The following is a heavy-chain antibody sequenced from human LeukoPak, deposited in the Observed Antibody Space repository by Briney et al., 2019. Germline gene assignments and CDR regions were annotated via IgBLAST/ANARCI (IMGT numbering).Heavy chain of an antibody. D-gene: IGHD1-26*01. CDR2: VHLSGAS. Sequence: PSGTLSLTCAVSGGSILTTNWWSWVPQPPGKGLEWIGEVHLSGASNYNPSLKSRVNMSIDKSKNQLSLELTSVTAADTAIYYCTRESGAFSPFGFWGQGTPVTVSS. CDR3: TRESGAFSPFGF. V-gene: IGHV4-4*02. CDR1: GGSILTTNW. J-gene: IGHJ4*02.